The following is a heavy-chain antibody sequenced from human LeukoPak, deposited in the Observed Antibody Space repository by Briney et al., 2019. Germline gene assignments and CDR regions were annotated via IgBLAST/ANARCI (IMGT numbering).Heavy chain of an antibody. D-gene: IGHD6-13*01. CDR2: ISRSGSTK. CDR1: GFIFSDYY. CDR3: ARDTGGSRWSRFDF. J-gene: IGHJ4*02. V-gene: IGHV3-11*04. Sequence: GGSLRLSCAASGFIFSDYYMSWIRQPPGKGLEWISHISRSGSTKDYADSVKGRFTMSRDNAKKSVYLQMNSLRVEDAAVYYCARDTGGSRWSRFDFWGQGILATVS.